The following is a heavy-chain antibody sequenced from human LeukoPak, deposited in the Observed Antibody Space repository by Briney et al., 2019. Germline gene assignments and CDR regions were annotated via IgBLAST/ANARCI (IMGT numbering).Heavy chain of an antibody. V-gene: IGHV3-53*01. Sequence: GSLRLSCAASGFTVISNYMSGVRQAPGKGLDGVSVTYSGGSTYYADYVKGRFTISRDNSKNTLYLQMNSLRAEDTAVYYCARVRGDYVYYYYYMDVWGKGTTVTISS. D-gene: IGHD4-17*01. J-gene: IGHJ6*03. CDR1: GFTVISNY. CDR3: ARVRGDYVYYYYYMDV. CDR2: TYSGGST.